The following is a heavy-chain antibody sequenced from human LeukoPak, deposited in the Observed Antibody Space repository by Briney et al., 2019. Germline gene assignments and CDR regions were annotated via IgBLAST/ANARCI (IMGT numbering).Heavy chain of an antibody. CDR1: GYFFTTYW. D-gene: IGHD3-10*01. J-gene: IGHJ4*02. CDR3: ESLTEYVSGKDY. V-gene: IGHV5-51*04. CDR2: INPCDSYT. Sequence: GESLKISCKVSGYFFTTYWLGWVRQMPGKGLEWGAIINPCDSYTRYSPSVQGQVHLSADNPHSTASLQWHSVKASGTAVYYCESLTEYVSGKDYWGQGTLVTVSS.